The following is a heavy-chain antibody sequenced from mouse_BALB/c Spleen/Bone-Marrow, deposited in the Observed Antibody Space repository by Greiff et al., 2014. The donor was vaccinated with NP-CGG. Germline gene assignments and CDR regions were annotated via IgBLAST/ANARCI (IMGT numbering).Heavy chain of an antibody. D-gene: IGHD1-1*01. Sequence: EVQLQQSGPGLVKPGASVKISCKASGYSFTGYFMNWVIQSHGKSLEWIGRINPYNGDSFYNQKFKGKATLTVDKSSSTAHMELRSLASEDSAVYYCARVTTDWYFDVWGAGTTVTVSS. V-gene: IGHV1-20*02. J-gene: IGHJ1*01. CDR1: GYSFTGYF. CDR2: INPYNGDS. CDR3: ARVTTDWYFDV.